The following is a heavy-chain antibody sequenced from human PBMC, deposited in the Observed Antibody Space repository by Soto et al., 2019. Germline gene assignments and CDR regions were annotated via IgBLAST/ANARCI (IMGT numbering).Heavy chain of an antibody. Sequence: EVQLVESGGGLVQPGGSLRLSCAASGFTFSGDWMHWVRQAAGKGLVWVSRINMDGSSTNYADSVKGRFTNSRDNAKNTLYLQMNSLRVEDTAVYYCARGPRGLYHHDYWGQGALVTVSS. CDR3: ARGPRGLYHHDY. CDR1: GFTFSGDW. V-gene: IGHV3-74*01. J-gene: IGHJ4*02. D-gene: IGHD2-2*01. CDR2: INMDGSST.